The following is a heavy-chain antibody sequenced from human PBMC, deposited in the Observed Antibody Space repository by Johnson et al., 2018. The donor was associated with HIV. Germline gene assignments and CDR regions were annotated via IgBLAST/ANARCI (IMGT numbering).Heavy chain of an antibody. J-gene: IGHJ3*01. CDR2: IKQDGSNK. CDR3: ASGEYYYDTSGYPRDVFDV. CDR1: GFTFSSYW. Sequence: VQLVESGGGVVQPGRSLRLSCAASGFTFSSYWMSWVRQAPGKGLEWVANIKQDGSNKYYADSVKGRFTISRDNSKNTLYLQMNSLRAEDTAVYYCASGEYYYDTSGYPRDVFDVWGQGTMVTVSS. D-gene: IGHD3-22*01. V-gene: IGHV3-7*02.